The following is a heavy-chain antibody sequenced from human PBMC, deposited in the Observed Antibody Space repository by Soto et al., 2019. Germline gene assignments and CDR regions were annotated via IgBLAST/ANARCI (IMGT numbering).Heavy chain of an antibody. J-gene: IGHJ5*02. D-gene: IGHD1-7*01. CDR2: IYYSGST. CDR3: ARHISSGTNIAAIRSFDP. CDR1: GGSISSGGYY. V-gene: IGHV4-31*03. Sequence: PSETLSLTCTVSGGSISSGGYYWSWIRQHPGKGLEWIGYIYYSGSTYYNPSLKSRVTISVDTSKNQFSLKLSSVTAADTAVYYCARHISSGTNIAAIRSFDPWGQGTLVTVSS.